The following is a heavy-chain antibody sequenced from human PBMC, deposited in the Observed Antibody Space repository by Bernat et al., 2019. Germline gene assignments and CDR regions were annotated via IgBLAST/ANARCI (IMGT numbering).Heavy chain of an antibody. J-gene: IGHJ4*02. CDR3: ARGDLGYCSGGSCYSSDY. CDR2: IIPIFGIA. Sequence: QVQLVQSGAEVKKPGSSVKVSCKASGGTFSSYAISWVRQAPGQGLEWMGGIIPIFGIANYAQKFQGRVPITADKSTSTAYMELSSLRSEDTAVYYCARGDLGYCSGGSCYSSDYWGQGTLVTVSS. V-gene: IGHV1-69*17. D-gene: IGHD2-15*01. CDR1: GGTFSSYA.